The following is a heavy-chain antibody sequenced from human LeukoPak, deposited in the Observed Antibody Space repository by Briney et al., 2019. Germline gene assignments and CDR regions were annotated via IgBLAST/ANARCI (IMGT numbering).Heavy chain of an antibody. CDR1: GFTFSDHX. D-gene: IGHD5-18*01. Sequence: LSCXXXGFTFSDHXXHWVRQAPGXGVEWVGRIRNKANSYTTEYAASGKGRFTISRDESKNSVYLQMNSLKIEDTAVYYCSRAPTTMXXXXXWG. CDR2: IRNKANSYTT. J-gene: IGHJ4*01. V-gene: IGHV3-72*01. CDR3: SRAPTTMXXXXX.